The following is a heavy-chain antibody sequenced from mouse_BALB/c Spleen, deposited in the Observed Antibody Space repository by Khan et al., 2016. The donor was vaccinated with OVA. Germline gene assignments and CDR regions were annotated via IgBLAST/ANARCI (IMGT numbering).Heavy chain of an antibody. D-gene: IGHD3-2*02. CDR1: GYSITSDYA. CDR3: ARIQGGDFDY. J-gene: IGHJ2*01. CDR2: ISYSGTT. V-gene: IGHV3-2*02. Sequence: VQLKESGPGLVKPSQSLSLTCTVTGYSITSDYAWNWIRQFPGNKLEWMGYISYSGTTKYNPSLKSRISITRDTSKNQFFLQLNFVTIEDTATYYCARIQGGDFDYWGQGTTLTVSS.